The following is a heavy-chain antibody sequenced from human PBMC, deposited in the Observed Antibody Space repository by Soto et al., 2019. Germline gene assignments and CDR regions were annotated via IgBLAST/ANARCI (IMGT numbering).Heavy chain of an antibody. D-gene: IGHD3-9*01. V-gene: IGHV4-30-4*01. CDR1: GGSISSGDYY. CDR3: ARSYYDILSEAGSGYYFAY. Sequence: SETLSLTCTVSGGSISSGDYYWSWIRQPPGKGLEWIGYIYYSGSTYYNPSLKSRVTISVDTSKNQFSLKRSSVTAADTAVYYCARSYYDILSEAGSGYYFAYWGQGTLVTV. CDR2: IYYSGST. J-gene: IGHJ4*02.